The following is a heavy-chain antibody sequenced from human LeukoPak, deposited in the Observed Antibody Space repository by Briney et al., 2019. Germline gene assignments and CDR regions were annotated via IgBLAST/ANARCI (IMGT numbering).Heavy chain of an antibody. D-gene: IGHD5-24*01. CDR2: ISGSGGST. CDR3: AKDGMATISYYFDY. J-gene: IGHJ4*02. V-gene: IGHV3-23*01. Sequence: PGGSLRLSCAASGFTFSSYAMSWVRQAPGKGLEWVSAISGSGGSTYYADSVKGRFTISRDNSKNTLYLQMNSLGAEDTAVYYCAKDGMATISYYFDYRGQGTLVTGSS. CDR1: GFTFSSYA.